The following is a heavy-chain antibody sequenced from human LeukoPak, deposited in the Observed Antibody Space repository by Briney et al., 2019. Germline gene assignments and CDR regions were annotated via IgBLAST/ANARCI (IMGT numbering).Heavy chain of an antibody. J-gene: IGHJ4*02. V-gene: IGHV1-8*03. CDR1: GYTFTSYD. CDR3: ARGSDEGYCSGGSCLYFDY. Sequence: ASVKVSCKASGYTFTSYDINWVRQATGQGLEWMGWMNPNSGNTGYAQKFQGRVTITRNTSISTAYMELSSLRSEDMAVYYCARGSDEGYCSGGSCLYFDYWGQGTLVTVSS. D-gene: IGHD2-15*01. CDR2: MNPNSGNT.